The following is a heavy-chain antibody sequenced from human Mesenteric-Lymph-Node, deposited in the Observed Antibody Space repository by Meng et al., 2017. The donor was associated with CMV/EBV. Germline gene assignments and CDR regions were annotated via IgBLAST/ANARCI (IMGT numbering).Heavy chain of an antibody. V-gene: IGHV3-21*01. D-gene: IGHD4-23*01. Sequence: GESLKISCAASGFTFSGYWMHWVRQGPGKGLVWVSFISASSSDIYYADSVKGRFTISRDNAKNSLYLQMNSLRAEDTAVYYCARSPYGGPLGYWGQGTLVTVSS. J-gene: IGHJ4*02. CDR1: GFTFSGYW. CDR2: ISASSSDI. CDR3: ARSPYGGPLGY.